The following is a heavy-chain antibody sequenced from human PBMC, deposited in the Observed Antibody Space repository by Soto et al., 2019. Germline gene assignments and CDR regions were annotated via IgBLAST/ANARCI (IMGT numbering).Heavy chain of an antibody. CDR3: TTDYHFTMKLARFDY. D-gene: IGHD3-22*01. V-gene: IGHV3-15*07. CDR1: GFTFATAG. J-gene: IGHJ4*01. Sequence: CGSLRLSCASSGFTFATAGINWARQAPRKGLEWVGRLKSKIDGGTTDFAAPVKGRFAISRDDSRNMVYFQMNSLEIEDTAVYYCTTDYHFTMKLARFDYWGLGTLVTVSS. CDR2: LKSKIDGGTT.